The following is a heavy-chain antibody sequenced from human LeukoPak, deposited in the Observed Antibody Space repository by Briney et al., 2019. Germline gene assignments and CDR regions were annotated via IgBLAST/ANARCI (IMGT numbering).Heavy chain of an antibody. CDR1: GGSISCSSYY. V-gene: IGHV4-39*01. J-gene: IGHJ6*03. Sequence: PSETLSLTCTVSGGSISCSSYYWGWIRQPPGKGLEWIGSIYYSGSTYYNPSLKSRVTISVDTSKNQFSLKLSSVTAADTAVYYCFEAYYYYYMDVWGKGTTVTVSS. CDR3: FEAYYYYYMDV. CDR2: IYYSGST.